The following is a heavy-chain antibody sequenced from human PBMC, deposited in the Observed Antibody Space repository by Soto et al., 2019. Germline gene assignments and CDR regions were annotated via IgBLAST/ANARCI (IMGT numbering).Heavy chain of an antibody. V-gene: IGHV1-2*02. Sequence: ASVKVSCKASGYTFTGYYMHWVRQAPGQGLEWMGWINPNSGGTKYAQKFQGRVTMTRDTSISTAYMELSRLRSDDTAVYYCAREGIAVAGTESHYYYYGMDVWGQGTTVTVSS. D-gene: IGHD6-19*01. CDR2: INPNSGGT. J-gene: IGHJ6*02. CDR3: AREGIAVAGTESHYYYYGMDV. CDR1: GYTFTGYY.